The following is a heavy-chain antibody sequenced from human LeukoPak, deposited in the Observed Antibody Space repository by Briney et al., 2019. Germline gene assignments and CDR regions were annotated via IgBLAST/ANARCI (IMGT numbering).Heavy chain of an antibody. Sequence: RASVKVSCKTSGDKITNHGISWVRQAPGQGLEWMGWISGYRGITKYGQKFQGRVTLTTDTSTDVANMELRSLRPDDTAVYYCVRDEELPYDAYDIWGQGTMVTVSS. CDR1: GDKITNHG. D-gene: IGHD1-26*01. CDR2: ISGYRGIT. CDR3: VRDEELPYDAYDI. J-gene: IGHJ3*02. V-gene: IGHV1-18*01.